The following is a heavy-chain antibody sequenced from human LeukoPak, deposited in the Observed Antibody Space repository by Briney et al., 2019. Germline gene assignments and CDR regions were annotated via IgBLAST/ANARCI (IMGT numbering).Heavy chain of an antibody. Sequence: SETLSLTCTVSGGSISSGGYYWSWIRQPPGKGLEWIGYIYQSGSTYYTPSLESRVTISVDTSKNQFSLKLSSVTAADTAVYYCARLLCWRSTSCYTGNSSSSGDYWGQGTLVTVSS. V-gene: IGHV4-30-2*01. J-gene: IGHJ4*02. CDR2: IYQSGST. CDR1: GGSISSGGYY. D-gene: IGHD2-2*02. CDR3: ARLLCWRSTSCYTGNSSSSGDY.